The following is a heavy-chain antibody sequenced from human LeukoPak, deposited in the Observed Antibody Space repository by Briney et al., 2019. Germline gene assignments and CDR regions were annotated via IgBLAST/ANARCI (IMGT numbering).Heavy chain of an antibody. CDR1: GYTFTGYY. J-gene: IGHJ6*03. CDR3: AKDHNQLLSRYYYFCMDV. D-gene: IGHD2-2*01. V-gene: IGHV1-2*02. Sequence: ATVKVSCKASGYTFTGYYMHWVRQAPGQGLEWMGWINPNSGGTNYAQKFQGRVTMTRDTSTSTAYSELSRLRSDDTAVYYCAKDHNQLLSRYYYFCMDVWGKGTTVTVSS. CDR2: INPNSGGT.